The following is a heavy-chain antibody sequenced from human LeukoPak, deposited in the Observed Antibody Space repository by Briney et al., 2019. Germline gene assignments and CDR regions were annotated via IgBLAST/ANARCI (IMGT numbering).Heavy chain of an antibody. D-gene: IGHD3-10*01. CDR1: GFTFSSYA. CDR2: ISYDGSNK. V-gene: IGHV3-30*04. CDR3: ARDGPLVWFGEFFYYYGMDV. J-gene: IGHJ6*02. Sequence: GGSLRLSCAASGFTFSSYAMHWARQAPGKGLEWVAVISYDGSNKYYADSVKGRFTISRDNSKNTLYLQMNSPRAEDTAVYYCARDGPLVWFGEFFYYYGMDVWGQGTTVTVSS.